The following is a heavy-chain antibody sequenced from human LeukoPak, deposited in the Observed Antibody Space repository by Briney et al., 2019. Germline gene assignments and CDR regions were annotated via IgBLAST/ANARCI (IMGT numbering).Heavy chain of an antibody. Sequence: GGSLRLSCAASGFTFSSYWMSWVRQAPGKGLEWVANIKQDGSEEYYVDSVKGRFTISRDNAKNSLYLQMNSLRAEDTAVYYCRVGSGPFDYWGQGTLVTVSS. J-gene: IGHJ4*02. CDR2: IKQDGSEE. CDR1: GFTFSSYW. D-gene: IGHD3-10*01. CDR3: RVGSGPFDY. V-gene: IGHV3-7*01.